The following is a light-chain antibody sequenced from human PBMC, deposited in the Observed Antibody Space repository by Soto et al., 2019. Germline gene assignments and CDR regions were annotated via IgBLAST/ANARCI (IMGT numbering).Light chain of an antibody. V-gene: IGLV2-11*01. CDR2: AVS. CDR3: QSYDSSLSGWV. J-gene: IGLJ3*02. Sequence: QSALTQPRSVSGSPGQSVTISCTRTSSYIGPYDHVAWYQQHPGKAPKLIIFAVSKRPSGVPDRFSGSKSGNTASLTISGLQAEDEADYYCQSYDSSLSGWVFGGGTKVTVL. CDR1: SSYIGPYDH.